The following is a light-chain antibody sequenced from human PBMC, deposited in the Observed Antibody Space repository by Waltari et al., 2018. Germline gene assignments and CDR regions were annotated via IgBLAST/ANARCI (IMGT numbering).Light chain of an antibody. Sequence: QSALTQPASVSGSPGQSITIPCTGTSSDVGGYNYVYWYQQYPGKAPKLVMYDVSTRPSGASDRFSGSKSGNTASLIISGLQAEDEADYYCSSYTASRHYVFGTGTKVTVL. J-gene: IGLJ1*01. V-gene: IGLV2-14*03. CDR3: SSYTASRHYV. CDR2: DVS. CDR1: SSDVGGYNY.